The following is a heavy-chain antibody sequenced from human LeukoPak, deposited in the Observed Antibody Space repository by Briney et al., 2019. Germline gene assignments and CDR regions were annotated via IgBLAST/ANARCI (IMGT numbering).Heavy chain of an antibody. Sequence: PGGSLRLSCAASGFTFTNYEMTWVRQAPGKGLEWVSYISSSSSTIYYADSVKGRFTISRDNAKNSLYLQMNSLRAEDTAVYYCARDTSIAARPADDYWGQGTLVTVSS. J-gene: IGHJ4*02. V-gene: IGHV3-48*01. D-gene: IGHD6-6*01. CDR1: GFTFTNYE. CDR3: ARDTSIAARPADDY. CDR2: ISSSSSTI.